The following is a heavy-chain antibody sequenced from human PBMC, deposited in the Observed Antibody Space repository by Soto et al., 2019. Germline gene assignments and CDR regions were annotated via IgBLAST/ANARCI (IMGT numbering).Heavy chain of an antibody. J-gene: IGHJ3*02. V-gene: IGHV3-64D*08. CDR1: GFTFSSYA. CDR2: ISSNGGST. Sequence: GGSLRLSCSASGFTFSSYAMHWVRQAPGKGLEYVSAISSNGGSTYYADSVKGRFTISRDNSKNTLYLQMSSLRAEDTAVYYCVKVLSGDAFDIWGQGTMVTVSS. CDR3: VKVLSGDAFDI.